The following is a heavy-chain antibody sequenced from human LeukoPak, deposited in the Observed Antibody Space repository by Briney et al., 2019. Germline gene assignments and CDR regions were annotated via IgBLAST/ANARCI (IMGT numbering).Heavy chain of an antibody. CDR2: ISGSGGST. J-gene: IGHJ4*02. Sequence: GGSLRLSCAASGFTFSSYGMSWVRPAPGKGLEWVSAISGSGGSTYYADSVKGRFTISRDNSKNTLYLQMNSLRAEDTAVYYCAKDAGYSSSWYSYWGQGTLVTVSS. V-gene: IGHV3-23*01. D-gene: IGHD6-13*01. CDR3: AKDAGYSSSWYSY. CDR1: GFTFSSYG.